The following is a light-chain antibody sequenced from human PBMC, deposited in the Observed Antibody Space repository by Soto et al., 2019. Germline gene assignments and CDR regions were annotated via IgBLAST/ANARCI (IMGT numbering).Light chain of an antibody. CDR2: KTS. V-gene: IGKV1-5*03. CDR1: QSVSSW. Sequence: DIQMTQSPSTLSASVGDRVTITCRASQSVSSWLAWYQQKPGKAPKLLISKTSNLESGVPSRFSGSGSGTEFSLTISSLQPDDFATYYCQQYKSFSLTFVGGTRVEVK. J-gene: IGKJ4*01. CDR3: QQYKSFSLT.